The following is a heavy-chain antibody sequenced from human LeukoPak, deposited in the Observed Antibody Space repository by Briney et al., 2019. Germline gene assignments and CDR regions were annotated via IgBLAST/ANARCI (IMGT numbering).Heavy chain of an antibody. CDR2: INPNSGGT. V-gene: IGHV1-2*02. CDR1: GYTFTGYY. CDR3: ARAVVPAATAEDETNWFDP. J-gene: IGHJ5*02. D-gene: IGHD2-2*01. Sequence: ASVKVSCKASGYTFTGYYMHWVRQAPGQGLEWMGWINPNSGGTNYAQKFQGRVTMTRDTSISTAYMELSRLRSDDTAVYYCARAVVPAATAEDETNWFDPWGQGTLVTVSS.